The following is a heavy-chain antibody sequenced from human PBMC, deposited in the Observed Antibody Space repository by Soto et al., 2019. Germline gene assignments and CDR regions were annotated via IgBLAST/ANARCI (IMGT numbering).Heavy chain of an antibody. CDR3: VCGGLTVTIDYFQH. CDR1: GFTVSSNY. J-gene: IGHJ1*01. D-gene: IGHD4-17*01. CDR2: IYSGGST. V-gene: IGHV3-66*01. Sequence: GGYLRLSCAASGFTVSSNYMSWVRQAPGKGLEWVSVIYSGGSTYYADSVKGRFTISRDNSKNTLYLQMNSLRAEDTAVYYCVCGGLTVTIDYFQHWGQGTLVTASS.